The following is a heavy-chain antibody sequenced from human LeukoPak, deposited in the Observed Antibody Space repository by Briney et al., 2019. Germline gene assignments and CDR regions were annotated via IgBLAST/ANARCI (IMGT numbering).Heavy chain of an antibody. CDR2: ISSSGKTI. D-gene: IGHD6-13*01. CDR1: GFTFSSYE. J-gene: IGHJ4*02. Sequence: TGGSLRLSCEASGFTFSSYEMNWVPQAPGKGLEWVSYISSSGKTIYYADSTKGRFTVSRDNAKNSLYLQMSSLRAEDTAVYYCATTSIAAAVPGCFDYWGQGTLVTVFS. CDR3: ATTSIAAAVPGCFDY. V-gene: IGHV3-48*03.